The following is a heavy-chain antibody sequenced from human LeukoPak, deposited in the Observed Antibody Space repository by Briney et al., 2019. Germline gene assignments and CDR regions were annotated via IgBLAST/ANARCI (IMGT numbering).Heavy chain of an antibody. D-gene: IGHD3-22*01. Sequence: AETLSLTCTVSGGSISSHYWSWIRQPPGKGLEWIGYIYYSGSTNYNPSLKSRVTISVDTSKNQFSLKLSSVTAADTAVYYCARSLYYYDSSPQGWIDPWGQGTLVTVSS. V-gene: IGHV4-59*11. J-gene: IGHJ5*02. CDR3: ARSLYYYDSSPQGWIDP. CDR1: GGSISSHY. CDR2: IYYSGST.